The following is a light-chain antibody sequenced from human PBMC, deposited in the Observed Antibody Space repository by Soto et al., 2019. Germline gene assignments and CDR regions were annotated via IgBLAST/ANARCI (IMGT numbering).Light chain of an antibody. Sequence: EIVLTQSPGTLSLSPGDRATLSCRASQSVSSSDLAWYQQKPGQAPRLLIYGASTRATGIPDRFSGSGSGTDFTLTISILEPEDFAVYYCQQYGGSPLYTFGQGTKVDTK. CDR2: GAS. CDR3: QQYGGSPLYT. J-gene: IGKJ2*01. V-gene: IGKV3-20*01. CDR1: QSVSSSD.